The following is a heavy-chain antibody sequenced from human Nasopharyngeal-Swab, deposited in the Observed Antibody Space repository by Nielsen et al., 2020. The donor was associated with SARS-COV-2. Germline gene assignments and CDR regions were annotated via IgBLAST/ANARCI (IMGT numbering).Heavy chain of an antibody. Sequence: ASMKISSAASGITTSDSAIHWVREASGKGLEWVGRVRSTGNNYATAYSASVKGRFIIFRDDPTNTAYLQMNSLKTEDTAMYYCTRCGGGCYSGRDYWGQGTLVTVSS. CDR3: TRCGGGCYSGRDY. CDR2: VRSTGNNYAT. D-gene: IGHD2-15*01. CDR1: GITTSDSA. J-gene: IGHJ4*02. V-gene: IGHV3-73*01.